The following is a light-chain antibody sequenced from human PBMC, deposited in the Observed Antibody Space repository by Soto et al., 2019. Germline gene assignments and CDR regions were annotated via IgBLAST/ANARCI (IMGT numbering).Light chain of an antibody. V-gene: IGKV1-5*01. J-gene: IGKJ1*01. CDR2: DAT. Sequence: IQMNQSPWTLSASVENRVTITGGASQSINRWLAWYQQKPGKAPKVLIWDATTLHRGVSSRFSGSVFGTEFTLTISSLQPDDFATYYCQQYNDYSTWTFGQGTKVDIK. CDR3: QQYNDYSTWT. CDR1: QSINRW.